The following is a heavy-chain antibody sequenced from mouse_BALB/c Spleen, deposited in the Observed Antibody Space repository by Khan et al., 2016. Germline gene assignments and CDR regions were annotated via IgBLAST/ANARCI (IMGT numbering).Heavy chain of an antibody. CDR1: GYTFTSYW. Sequence: QVQLKQPGAELAKPGASVKMSCKASGYTFTSYWMHWVKQRPGQGLEWIGYINPSTGYTEYNQKFKDKATLTADKSSSTAYMQLSSLTSEDSAVXYCAGRDYGNPGWFAYWGRGTLDTVSA. CDR2: INPSTGYT. CDR3: AGRDYGNPGWFAY. V-gene: IGHV1-7*01. J-gene: IGHJ3*01. D-gene: IGHD2-1*01.